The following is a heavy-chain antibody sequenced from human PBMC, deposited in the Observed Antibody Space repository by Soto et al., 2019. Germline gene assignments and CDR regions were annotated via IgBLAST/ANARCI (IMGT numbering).Heavy chain of an antibody. D-gene: IGHD5-12*01. V-gene: IGHV1-8*01. CDR3: ARGTLATLTDF. Sequence: GSGKESFKACRYTFTHYDINWVRQAPGQGLEWMGWINPNTGNTRYAHHFQGRLVMTRDTSISTAFMELSSLRSEDTAIYYCARGTLATLTDFWGQGTMVTVSS. CDR1: RYTFTHYD. J-gene: IGHJ4*02. CDR2: INPNTGNT.